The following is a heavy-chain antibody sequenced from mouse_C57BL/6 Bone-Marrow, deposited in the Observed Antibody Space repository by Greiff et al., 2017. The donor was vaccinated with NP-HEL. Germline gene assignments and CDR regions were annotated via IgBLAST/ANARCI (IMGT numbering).Heavy chain of an antibody. J-gene: IGHJ2*01. Sequence: EVMLVESGGGLVKPGGSLKLSCAASGFTFSSYAMSWVRQTPEKRLEWVATISDGGSYTYYPDNVKGRFTISRDNAKNNLYLQMSHLKSEDTAMYYCAREGGYYHFDYWGQGTTLTVSS. CDR3: AREGGYYHFDY. CDR2: ISDGGSYT. V-gene: IGHV5-4*01. D-gene: IGHD2-3*01. CDR1: GFTFSSYA.